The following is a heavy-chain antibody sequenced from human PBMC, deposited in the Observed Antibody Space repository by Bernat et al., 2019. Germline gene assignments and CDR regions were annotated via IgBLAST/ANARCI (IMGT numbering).Heavy chain of an antibody. J-gene: IGHJ5*02. CDR2: IKEDGSEK. Sequence: EVQLVESGGGLVQPGGSLKLSCEASEFTLSNYWMSWVRQAPGRGLEWVANIKEDGSEKYYVDSVKGRFIISRDNAKNSLFLQVNSLRAEDTAMYYCARIDGPWGQGTLVTVSS. CDR3: ARIDGP. CDR1: EFTLSNYW. V-gene: IGHV3-7*04.